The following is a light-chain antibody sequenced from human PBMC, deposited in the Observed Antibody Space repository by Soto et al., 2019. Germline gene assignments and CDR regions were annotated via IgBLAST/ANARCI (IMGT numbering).Light chain of an antibody. J-gene: IGKJ4*01. CDR1: QSVSSN. Sequence: IVMTKTPATRSVSPGERATLSCRASQSVSSNLAWYQQKPGQAPRLLIYGASTRATGIPARFSGGGSGTDFTLTISRLEPEDFAVYYCQQFSSYPLTFGGGTNVDTK. CDR3: QQFSSYPLT. V-gene: IGKV3-15*01. CDR2: GAS.